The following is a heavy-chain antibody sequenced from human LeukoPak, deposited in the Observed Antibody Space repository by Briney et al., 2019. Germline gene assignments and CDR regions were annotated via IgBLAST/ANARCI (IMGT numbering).Heavy chain of an antibody. Sequence: GGSLRLSCAASGFIFGDYWMNWVRQAPGKGLEWVANIKEDGRVKSYVDSVRGRFTISRDNAKNSLSLEMNSLRAEDTAVYYCARDPGRGGKAVMDYWGQGTLVTVSS. CDR2: IKEDGRVK. D-gene: IGHD3-16*01. V-gene: IGHV3-7*01. CDR3: ARDPGRGGKAVMDY. J-gene: IGHJ4*02. CDR1: GFIFGDYW.